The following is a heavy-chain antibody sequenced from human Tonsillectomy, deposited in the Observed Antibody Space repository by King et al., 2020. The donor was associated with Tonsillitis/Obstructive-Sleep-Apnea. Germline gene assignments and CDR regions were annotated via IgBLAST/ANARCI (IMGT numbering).Heavy chain of an antibody. D-gene: IGHD2-21*01. V-gene: IGHV2-70*11. Sequence: TLQESGPALVKPTQTLTLTCTFSDFSLGTSGMCVSWIRQPPGKALEWLARIDWDDDKYYSTSLKTRLTISKDTSKNQVVLTMINLDPVDTATYYCARTVWVGGAHYLDYWGQGTPVTVSS. CDR2: IDWDDDK. CDR1: DFSLGTSGMC. J-gene: IGHJ4*02. CDR3: ARTVWVGGAHYLDY.